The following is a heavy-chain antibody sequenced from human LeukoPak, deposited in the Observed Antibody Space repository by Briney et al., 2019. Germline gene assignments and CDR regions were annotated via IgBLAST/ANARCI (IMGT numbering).Heavy chain of an antibody. V-gene: IGHV3-7*01. D-gene: IGHD6-6*01. CDR2: IKQDGSEK. Sequence: GGSLRLSCAASGFTFSSYWMSWVRQAPGKGLEWVANIKQDGSEKYYVDSVKGRFTISRDNAKNSLYLQMNSLRAEDTAVYYCARDYEARHFYYYYYMDVWGKGTTVTVSS. CDR3: ARDYEARHFYYYYYMDV. J-gene: IGHJ6*03. CDR1: GFTFSSYW.